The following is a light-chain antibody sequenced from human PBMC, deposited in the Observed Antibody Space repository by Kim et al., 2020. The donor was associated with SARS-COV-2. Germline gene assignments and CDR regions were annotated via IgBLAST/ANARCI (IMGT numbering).Light chain of an antibody. J-gene: IGKJ4*01. CDR3: QQRSDWPLS. CDR2: DAS. Sequence: EIVLTQSPATLSLSPGERVTLSCRASQSVSSYLAWYQHKPGQPPRLLIYDASNRATGIPARFSGSGSGTDFTLTIISLEPEDFAVYYCQQRSDWPLSFGGGTKVHIK. V-gene: IGKV3-11*01. CDR1: QSVSSY.